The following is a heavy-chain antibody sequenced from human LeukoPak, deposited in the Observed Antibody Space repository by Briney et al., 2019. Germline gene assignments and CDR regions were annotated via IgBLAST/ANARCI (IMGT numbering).Heavy chain of an antibody. Sequence: QAGGSLRLSCAASGFTFSSYGMHWVRQAPGKGLEWVAVISYDGSNKYYADSVKGRFTISRDNSKNTLYLQMNSLRAEDTAVYYCARDYDSSGSSIDYWGQGTLVTVSS. D-gene: IGHD3-22*01. V-gene: IGHV3-30*03. CDR2: ISYDGSNK. CDR3: ARDYDSSGSSIDY. J-gene: IGHJ4*02. CDR1: GFTFSSYG.